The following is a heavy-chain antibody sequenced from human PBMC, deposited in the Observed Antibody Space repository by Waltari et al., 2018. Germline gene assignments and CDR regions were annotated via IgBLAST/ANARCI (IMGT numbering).Heavy chain of an antibody. V-gene: IGHV3-7*01. D-gene: IGHD4-17*01. CDR1: GFTFSSYW. CDR3: ARDLHYGDYAFDP. J-gene: IGHJ5*02. CDR2: KKQDGKEK. Sequence: EVQLVESGGGLVQPGGSLRLSCAASGFTFSSYWMSWVRQAPGKGLEWVADKKQDGKEKYYVDSVNGRFTISRDNAKNSLYLQMNSLRAEDTAVYYCARDLHYGDYAFDPWGQGTLVTVSS.